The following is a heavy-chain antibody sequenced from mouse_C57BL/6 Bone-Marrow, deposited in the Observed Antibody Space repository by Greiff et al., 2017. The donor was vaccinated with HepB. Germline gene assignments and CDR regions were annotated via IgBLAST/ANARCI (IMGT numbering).Heavy chain of an antibody. Sequence: EVKLMESGGGLVKPGGSLKLSCAASGFTFSDYGMHWVRQAPEKGLEWVAYISSGSSTIYYADTVKGRFTISRDNAKNTLFLQMTSLRSEDTAMYYCARGGGTGTPFAYWGQGTLVTVSA. CDR3: ARGGGTGTPFAY. V-gene: IGHV5-17*01. CDR2: ISSGSSTI. CDR1: GFTFSDYG. J-gene: IGHJ3*01. D-gene: IGHD4-1*01.